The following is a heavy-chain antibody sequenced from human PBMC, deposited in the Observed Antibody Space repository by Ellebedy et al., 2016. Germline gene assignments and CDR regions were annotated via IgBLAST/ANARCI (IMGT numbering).Heavy chain of an antibody. CDR2: INPSGGST. Sequence: ASVKVSCKVSGYTLTELSMHWVRQAPGQGLEWMGIINPSGGSTSYAQKFQGRVTMTRDTSTNTVYMELGSLRSEDTAVYSCARGGSTGIFDYWGQGTRVTVSS. CDR1: GYTLTELS. J-gene: IGHJ4*02. CDR3: ARGGSTGIFDY. D-gene: IGHD5/OR15-5a*01. V-gene: IGHV1-46*01.